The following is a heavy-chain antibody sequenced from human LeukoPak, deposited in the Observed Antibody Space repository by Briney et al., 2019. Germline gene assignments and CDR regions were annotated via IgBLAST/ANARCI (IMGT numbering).Heavy chain of an antibody. Sequence: KPGGSLRLSCAASGFTFSDYYMTWIRHAPGKGLETVAYISGSGSVIVYADSVKGRFTSSRDNAESSLYLQMNSLRSEDTAVYYCARDRDVATYYDYVWGTYRYSRGFGYWGQGTLVTVSS. CDR3: ARDRDVATYYDYVWGTYRYSRGFGY. CDR2: ISGSGSVI. D-gene: IGHD3-16*02. CDR1: GFTFSDYY. V-gene: IGHV3-11*04. J-gene: IGHJ4*02.